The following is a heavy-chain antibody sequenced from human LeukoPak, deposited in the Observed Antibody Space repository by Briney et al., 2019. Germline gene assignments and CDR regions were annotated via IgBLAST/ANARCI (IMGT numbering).Heavy chain of an antibody. CDR1: GFTFSSYE. Sequence: GGSLRLSCAASGFTFSSYEMNWVRQAPGKGLEWVSYISGSGSTIYYADSVKGRFTISRDNSKNTLYLQMNSLRAEDTAVYYCARDERGYNWNDAHYYYYMDVWGKGTTVTVSS. CDR3: ARDERGYNWNDAHYYYYMDV. CDR2: ISGSGSTI. J-gene: IGHJ6*03. D-gene: IGHD1-20*01. V-gene: IGHV3-48*03.